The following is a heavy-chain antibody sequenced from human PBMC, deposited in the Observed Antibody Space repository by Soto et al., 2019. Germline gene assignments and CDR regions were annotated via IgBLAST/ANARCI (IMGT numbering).Heavy chain of an antibody. CDR3: SHKPFYYDSSPYDN. CDR2: IYWDDDK. V-gene: IGHV2-5*02. J-gene: IGHJ4*02. Sequence: QITLKESGPTLVKPTQTLTLTCTFSGFSLSTSGVAVGWIRQPPGKALEWLALIYWDDDKRYSPSLKSRLTITKDTSKNQVVLTMTIMDPVDTSTSYLSHKPFYYDSSPYDNWGQGTLVTVSS. CDR1: GFSLSTSGVA. D-gene: IGHD3-22*01.